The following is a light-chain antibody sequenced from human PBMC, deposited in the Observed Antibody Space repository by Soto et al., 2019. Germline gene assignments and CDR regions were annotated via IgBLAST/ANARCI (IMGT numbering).Light chain of an antibody. V-gene: IGKV1-33*01. CDR3: EQYVNVRT. CDR1: QDIRNH. CDR2: DAS. Sequence: DIPMTQSPSSLPASVGDRITITCQASQDIRNHLNWYQQKPGKAPKILIYDASNLEEGVPSRFGGSGSGTDFTFTSNSLQPEDIETYYCEQYVNVRTFGGGTKVEIK. J-gene: IGKJ4*01.